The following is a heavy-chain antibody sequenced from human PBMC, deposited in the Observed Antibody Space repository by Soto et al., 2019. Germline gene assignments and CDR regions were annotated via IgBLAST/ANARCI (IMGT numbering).Heavy chain of an antibody. CDR1: GGSISSGGYY. CDR3: ARALRGDIDS. Sequence: SETLSLTCTVSGGSISSGGYYWSWIRQHPGKGLEWLGEINHSGSTSYNPSLKSRLSISVDTSKNQFSLKLSSLTAADTAVYNCARALRGDIDSWGQGTLVTVSS. CDR2: INHSGST. V-gene: IGHV4-31*03. J-gene: IGHJ5*01. D-gene: IGHD5-12*01.